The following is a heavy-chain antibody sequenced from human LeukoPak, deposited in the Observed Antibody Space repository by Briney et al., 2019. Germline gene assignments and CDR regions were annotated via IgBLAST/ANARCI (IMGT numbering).Heavy chain of an antibody. J-gene: IGHJ4*02. CDR2: IKQDGSEK. V-gene: IGHV3-7*05. D-gene: IGHD2-8*01. CDR3: ARDALGYCTNGVCYRDY. Sequence: PGGSLRLSCAASGFTFSSYWMSWVRQAPGKGLEWVANIKQDGSEKYYVDSVKGRFTISRDNAKNSLYLQMNSLRAEDTAVYYCARDALGYCTNGVCYRDYWGQGTLVTVSS. CDR1: GFTFSSYW.